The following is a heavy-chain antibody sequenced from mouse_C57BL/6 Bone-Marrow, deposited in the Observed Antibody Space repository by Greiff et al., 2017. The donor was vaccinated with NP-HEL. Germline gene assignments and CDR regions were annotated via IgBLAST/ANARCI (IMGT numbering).Heavy chain of an antibody. V-gene: IGHV10-3*01. CDR3: VRDLGIITTVVAEGYFDV. CDR1: GFTFNTYA. D-gene: IGHD1-1*01. Sequence: EVQVVESGGGLVQPKGSLKLSCAASGFTFNTYAMHWVRQAPGKGLEWVARIRSKSSNYATYYADSVKDRFTISRDDSQSMLYLQMNNLKTEDTAMYYCVRDLGIITTVVAEGYFDVWGTGTTVTVSS. J-gene: IGHJ1*03. CDR2: IRSKSSNYAT.